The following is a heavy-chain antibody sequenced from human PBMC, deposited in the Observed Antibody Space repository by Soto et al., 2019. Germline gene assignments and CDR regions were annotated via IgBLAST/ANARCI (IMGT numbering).Heavy chain of an antibody. V-gene: IGHV3-30*18. CDR3: AKDSNWNVYYYYYMDV. D-gene: IGHD1-20*01. Sequence: QVQLVESGGGVVQPGRSLRLSCAASGFTFSSYGMHWVRQAPGKGLEWVAVISYDGSNKYYADSVKGRFTISRDNSKNTLYLQMNSLRAEDTAVSYCAKDSNWNVYYYYYMDVWGKGTTVTVSS. J-gene: IGHJ6*03. CDR2: ISYDGSNK. CDR1: GFTFSSYG.